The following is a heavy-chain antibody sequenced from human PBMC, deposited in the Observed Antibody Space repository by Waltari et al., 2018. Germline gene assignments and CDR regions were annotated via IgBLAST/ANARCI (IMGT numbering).Heavy chain of an antibody. CDR2: ISSSSSTI. CDR1: GFTFSRYS. D-gene: IGHD6-19*01. V-gene: IGHV3-48*01. Sequence: EVQLVESGGGLVQPGGSLSLSCAASGFTFSRYSMNWVRQAPGKGLEWVSYISSSSSTIYYADSVKGRFTISRDNAKNSLYLQMNSLRAEDTAVYYCAREQSIAVAGTGSGDYWGQGTLVTVSS. CDR3: AREQSIAVAGTGSGDY. J-gene: IGHJ4*02.